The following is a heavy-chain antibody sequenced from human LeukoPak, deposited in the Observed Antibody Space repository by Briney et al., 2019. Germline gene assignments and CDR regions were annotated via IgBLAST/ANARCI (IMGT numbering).Heavy chain of an antibody. Sequence: ASVKVSCKASGYTFTSYGINWVRQAPGQGLEWMGWINTNTGNPTYAQGFTGQFVFSLETSVSTAYLQISSLKAADTAVYYCARGGWNKFDYWGQGTLVTVSS. CDR2: INTNTGNP. CDR1: GYTFTSYG. J-gene: IGHJ4*02. D-gene: IGHD3-22*01. CDR3: ARGGWNKFDY. V-gene: IGHV7-4-1*02.